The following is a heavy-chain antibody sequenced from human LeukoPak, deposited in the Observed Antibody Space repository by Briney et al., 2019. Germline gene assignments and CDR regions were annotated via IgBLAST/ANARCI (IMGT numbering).Heavy chain of an antibody. CDR2: TYTSGST. CDR1: GGSISSGSYY. CDR3: ARDRPGSYFDY. J-gene: IGHJ4*02. Sequence: PSQTLSLTCTVSGGSISSGSYYWSWIRQPAGKELEWIGRTYTSGSTNYNPSLKSRVTISLDTSKNQFSLKLSSVTAADTAVYYCARDRPGSYFDYWGQGTLVTVSS. V-gene: IGHV4-61*02.